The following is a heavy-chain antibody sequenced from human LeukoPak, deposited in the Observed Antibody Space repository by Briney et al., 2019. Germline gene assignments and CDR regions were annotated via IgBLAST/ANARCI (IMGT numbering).Heavy chain of an antibody. CDR3: SRDSIAVSGDIDH. J-gene: IGHJ4*02. V-gene: IGHV3-74*01. CDR2: INTDGSIT. D-gene: IGHD6-19*01. CDR1: GFTFSSHW. Sequence: PGGPLRLSCAASGFTFSSHWMHWVRQAPGKGLVWVARINTDGSITSHADSVKGRFTISRDNAKNTLYLQMNSLRAEDTAVYYCSRDSIAVSGDIDHWGQGTLVTVSS.